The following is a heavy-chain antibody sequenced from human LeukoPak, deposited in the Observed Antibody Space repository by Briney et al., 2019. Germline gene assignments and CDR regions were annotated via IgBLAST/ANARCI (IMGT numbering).Heavy chain of an antibody. CDR3: ARGGLQPFDN. D-gene: IGHD5-24*01. CDR1: GFTVSSNY. J-gene: IGHJ4*02. Sequence: PGGSLRLSCAASGFTVSSNYMSWVCQAPGKGLEWVSVVYSGGSTYYADSVKGRFTISRDNSKNTLYIQMNSLRAEETAVYYCARGGLQPFDNWGQGTLVTVSS. V-gene: IGHV3-53*01. CDR2: VYSGGST.